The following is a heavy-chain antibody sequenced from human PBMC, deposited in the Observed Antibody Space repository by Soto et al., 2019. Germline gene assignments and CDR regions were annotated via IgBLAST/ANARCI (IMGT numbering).Heavy chain of an antibody. D-gene: IGHD2-2*01. CDR1: GFTFSSYA. CDR3: ARERGCSSTSCYQNYYYGMDV. Sequence: GVSLRLSCAASGFTFSSYAMHWVRQAPGKGLEWVAVISYDGSNKYYADSVKGRFTISRDNSKNTLYLQMNSLRAEDTAVYYCARERGCSSTSCYQNYYYGMDVWGQGTTVTVSS. CDR2: ISYDGSNK. J-gene: IGHJ6*02. V-gene: IGHV3-30-3*01.